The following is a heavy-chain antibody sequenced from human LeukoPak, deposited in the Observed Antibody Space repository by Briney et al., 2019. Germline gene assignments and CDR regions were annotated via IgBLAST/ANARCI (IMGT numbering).Heavy chain of an antibody. CDR3: ARAGADKWELRGGTYFDY. D-gene: IGHD1-26*01. CDR1: GYTFTSYY. V-gene: IGHV1-46*01. Sequence: ASVNVSCKASGYTFTSYYMHWVRQAPGQGLEWMGLINPSGGSTSYAQKFQGRVTMTRDTSTSTVYMELSSLRSEDTAVYYCARAGADKWELRGGTYFDYWGQGTLVTVSS. CDR2: INPSGGST. J-gene: IGHJ4*02.